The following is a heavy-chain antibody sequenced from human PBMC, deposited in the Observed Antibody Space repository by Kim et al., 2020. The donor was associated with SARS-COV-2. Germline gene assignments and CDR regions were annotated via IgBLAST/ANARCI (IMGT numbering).Heavy chain of an antibody. V-gene: IGHV1-46*01. CDR3: ARENGIYYGSGSYYNTNWFDP. CDR1: GYTFTSYY. CDR2: INPSGGST. Sequence: ASVKVSCKASGYTFTSYYMHWVRQAPGQGLEWMGIINPSGGSTSYAQKFQGRVTMTRDTSTSTVYMELSSLRSEDTAVYYCARENGIYYGSGSYYNTNWFDPWGQGTLVTVSS. D-gene: IGHD3-10*01. J-gene: IGHJ5*02.